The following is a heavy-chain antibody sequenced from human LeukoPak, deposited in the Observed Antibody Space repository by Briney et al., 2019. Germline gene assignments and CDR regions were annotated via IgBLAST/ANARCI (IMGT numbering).Heavy chain of an antibody. CDR2: INPNSGGT. V-gene: IGHV1-2*04. J-gene: IGHJ3*02. CDR3: ARAIFGVVISAFDI. D-gene: IGHD3-3*02. Sequence: ASVKVSCKASGYTFTGYYMHWVRQAPGQGLEWMGWINPNSGGTNYAQKFQGWVTMTRDTSISTAYMELSRLRSDDTAVYYCARAIFGVVISAFDIWGQGTMVTVSS. CDR1: GYTFTGYY.